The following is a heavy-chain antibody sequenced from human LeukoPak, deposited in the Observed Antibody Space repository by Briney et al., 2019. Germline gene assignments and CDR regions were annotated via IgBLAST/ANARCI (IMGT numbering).Heavy chain of an antibody. CDR2: INHSGST. V-gene: IGHV4-34*01. CDR3: ARGTGEYCSSTSCYTFDY. CDR1: GGSFSGYY. J-gene: IGHJ4*02. D-gene: IGHD2-2*02. Sequence: SETLSLTCAVYGGSFSGYYWSWIRQPPGKGLEWIGEINHSGSTNYNPSLKSRVTISVDTSKNQFSLKLSSVTAADTAVYYCARGTGEYCSSTSCYTFDYWGQGTLVTASS.